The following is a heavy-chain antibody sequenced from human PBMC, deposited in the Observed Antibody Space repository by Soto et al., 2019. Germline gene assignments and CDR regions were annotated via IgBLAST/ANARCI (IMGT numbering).Heavy chain of an antibody. V-gene: IGHV3-33*01. J-gene: IGHJ4*02. Sequence: QVQLVESGGGVVQPGRSLRLSCVASGFTFSSYGMHWVRQAPGKGLEWVAVIWYDGSNKYYADSVKGRFTISRDNSKNTLYLQMNSLRAEDTAVYYCAIEVSGSLDYWGQGTLVTVSS. CDR1: GFTFSSYG. CDR3: AIEVSGSLDY. D-gene: IGHD3-10*01. CDR2: IWYDGSNK.